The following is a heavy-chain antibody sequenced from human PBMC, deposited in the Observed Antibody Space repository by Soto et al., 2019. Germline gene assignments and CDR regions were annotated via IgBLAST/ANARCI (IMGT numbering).Heavy chain of an antibody. V-gene: IGHV4-59*01. CDR3: ARGTIPYYYYGMDV. CDR1: GDSISSYD. J-gene: IGHJ6*02. D-gene: IGHD3-10*01. Sequence: PSETLSLTCTVSGDSISSYDVTWIRQPPGEGLEWIGYIYDSGRTYYNPSLKSRVTISVDTSKNQFSLRLSSVSAADTAVYYCARGTIPYYYYGMDVWGQGTTVTVSS. CDR2: IYDSGRT.